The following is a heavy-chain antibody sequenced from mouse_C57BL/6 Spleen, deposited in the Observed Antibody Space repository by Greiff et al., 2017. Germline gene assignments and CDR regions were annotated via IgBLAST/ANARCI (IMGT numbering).Heavy chain of an antibody. CDR3: ANDYDDWYFDV. J-gene: IGHJ1*03. CDR2: ISSGSSTI. Sequence: DVQLVESGGGLVKPGGSLKLSCAASGFPFSDSGMHWFRQAPEKGLEWVAYISSGSSTIYYADTVKGRFTISRDNAKNTLFLQMTSLRSEDTAMYYCANDYDDWYFDVWGTGTTVTVSS. CDR1: GFPFSDSG. D-gene: IGHD2-4*01. V-gene: IGHV5-17*01.